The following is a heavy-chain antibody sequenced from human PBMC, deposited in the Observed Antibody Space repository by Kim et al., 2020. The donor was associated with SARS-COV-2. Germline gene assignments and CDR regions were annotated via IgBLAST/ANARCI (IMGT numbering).Heavy chain of an antibody. CDR3: AREGDGFPFDF. Sequence: GGSLRLSCAASGFTFSSYWMSWVRQAPGKGLEWVANIKQDGSEKNYVDSVKGRFTISRDNAKNSLFLQLNSLRAEDMAVYYCAREGDGFPFDFWGQGTLVTGSS. D-gene: IGHD1-26*01. CDR2: IKQDGSEK. V-gene: IGHV3-7*01. J-gene: IGHJ4*02. CDR1: GFTFSSYW.